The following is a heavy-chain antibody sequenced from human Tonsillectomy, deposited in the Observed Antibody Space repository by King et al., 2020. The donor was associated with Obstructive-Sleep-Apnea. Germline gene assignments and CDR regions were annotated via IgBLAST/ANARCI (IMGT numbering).Heavy chain of an antibody. CDR1: GFIFSNYG. CDR2: IQYDGSNK. CDR3: AKDCSRSWPRPDGMDV. D-gene: IGHD6-13*01. V-gene: IGHV3-30*02. J-gene: IGHJ6*02. Sequence: VQLVESGGGVVQPGRSLRLSCAASGFIFSNYGMHWVRQAPGKGLEWVAFIQYDGSNKYYAESVKGRFTISRDNSKNTLYLQMKSLRAEDTAVYYCAKDCSRSWPRPDGMDVWGQGTTVTVSS.